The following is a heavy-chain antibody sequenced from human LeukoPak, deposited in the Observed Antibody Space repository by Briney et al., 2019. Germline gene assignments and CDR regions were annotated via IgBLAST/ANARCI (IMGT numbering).Heavy chain of an antibody. Sequence: PSGTLSLTCAVSGGSISSSNWWSWVRQPPGKGLEWIGEIYHSGSTNYNPSLKSRVTISVDKSKNQFSLKLSTVTAADTAVYYCARAFWSGYYKLDSTNWFDPWGQGTLVTVSS. CDR2: IYHSGST. V-gene: IGHV4-4*02. CDR3: ARAFWSGYYKLDSTNWFDP. J-gene: IGHJ5*02. D-gene: IGHD3-3*01. CDR1: GGSISSSNW.